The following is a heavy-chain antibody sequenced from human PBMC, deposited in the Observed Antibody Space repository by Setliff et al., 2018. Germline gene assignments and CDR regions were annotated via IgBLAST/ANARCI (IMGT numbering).Heavy chain of an antibody. D-gene: IGHD3-16*01. CDR3: ARAAARAEYSDTSAYLPFDF. Sequence: PSETLSLTCTVSGYPISRGFYWGWIRQSPGKGLEWLGSVYHSGSSYQNPSLRRRIAVSVDTSKNQFSLRLNSVTAADTAVYFCARAAARAEYSDTSAYLPFDFWGLGTLVTVSS. CDR2: VYHSGSS. V-gene: IGHV4-38-2*02. CDR1: GYPISRGFY. J-gene: IGHJ4*02.